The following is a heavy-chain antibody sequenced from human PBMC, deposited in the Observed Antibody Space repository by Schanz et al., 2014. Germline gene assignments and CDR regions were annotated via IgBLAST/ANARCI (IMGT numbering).Heavy chain of an antibody. CDR3: AKDSTHIDIVLVSTAIDC. V-gene: IGHV3-30*18. J-gene: IGHJ4*02. D-gene: IGHD2-2*01. CDR1: GFTFSSYG. CDR2: MSDDGSIK. Sequence: QVQLVESGGGVVQPGRSLRLSCAASGFTFSSYGMHWVRQAPGKGLEWVAAMSDDGSIKYYGDSVKGRFTISRDNSKNTLYLHMNTLRSEDTAVYYCAKDSTHIDIVLVSTAIDCWGQGTLVTVSS.